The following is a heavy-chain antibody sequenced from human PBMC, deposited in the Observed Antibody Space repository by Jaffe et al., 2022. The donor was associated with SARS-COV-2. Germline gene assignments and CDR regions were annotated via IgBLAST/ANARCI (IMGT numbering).Heavy chain of an antibody. J-gene: IGHJ6*02. CDR1: GFTFSSYS. D-gene: IGHD2-21*02. CDR2: ISSSSSYI. Sequence: EVQLVESGGGLVKPGGSLRLSCAASGFTFSSYSMNWVRQAPGKGLEWVSSISSSSSYIYYADSVKGRFTISRDNAKNSLYLQMNSLRAEDTAVYYCARDLGLERVTEILKTYYYYGMDVWGQGTTVTVSS. CDR3: ARDLGLERVTEILKTYYYYGMDV. V-gene: IGHV3-21*01.